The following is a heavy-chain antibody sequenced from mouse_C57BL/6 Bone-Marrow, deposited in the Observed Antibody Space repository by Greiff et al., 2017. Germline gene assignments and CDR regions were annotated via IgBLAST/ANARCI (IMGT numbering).Heavy chain of an antibody. D-gene: IGHD2-5*01. J-gene: IGHJ3*01. Sequence: QVQLQQSGAELARPGASVKMSCKASGYTFTSYTMHWVKQRPGQGLEWIGYINPSSGYTKYNQKFKDKATLTADKSSSTAYMQLGSLTSEDSAVYYCAREEGAYYSNYSWFAYWGQGTLVTVSA. CDR1: GYTFTSYT. CDR2: INPSSGYT. CDR3: AREEGAYYSNYSWFAY. V-gene: IGHV1-4*01.